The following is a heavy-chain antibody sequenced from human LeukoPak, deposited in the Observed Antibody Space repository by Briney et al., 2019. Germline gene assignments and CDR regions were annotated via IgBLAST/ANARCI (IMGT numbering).Heavy chain of an antibody. D-gene: IGHD3-3*01. CDR1: DYSISNTYY. CDR2: IHHSGIT. J-gene: IGHJ4*02. V-gene: IGHV4-38-2*02. Sequence: SETLSLTCTVSDYSISNTYYWGWVRQPPGKGLEWIGNIHHSGITNYNPSLKSRVSISIDTPKNQFSLKLTSLKAADTAVYYCAREGPIQFLEQIDFWGQGSLVTVSS. CDR3: AREGPIQFLEQIDF.